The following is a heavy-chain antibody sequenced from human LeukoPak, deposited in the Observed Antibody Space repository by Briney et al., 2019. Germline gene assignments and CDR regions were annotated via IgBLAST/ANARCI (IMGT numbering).Heavy chain of an antibody. Sequence: PSETLSLTGTVSGGSISSSNYYWGWIRQPPGKGLEWIGTVYYSGSTYYNPSLHSRVTISVDPSQNQFSLKLNSVTAADTAMYYCARDRTPGGSWYTADAFDIWGQGTRVTVSS. D-gene: IGHD6-13*01. CDR1: GGSISSSNYY. J-gene: IGHJ3*02. CDR3: ARDRTPGGSWYTADAFDI. V-gene: IGHV4-39*07. CDR2: VYYSGST.